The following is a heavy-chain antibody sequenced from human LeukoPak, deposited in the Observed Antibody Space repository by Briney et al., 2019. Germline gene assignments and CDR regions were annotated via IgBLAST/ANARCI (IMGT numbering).Heavy chain of an antibody. CDR2: INHSGST. Sequence: SETLSLTCAVYGGSLSGYYWSWIRQPPGKGLEWIGEINHSGSTNYNPSLKSRVTISVDTSKNQFSLKLSSVTAADTAVYYCARGQTIVGATGDFWGQGTLVTVSS. V-gene: IGHV4-34*01. J-gene: IGHJ4*02. CDR3: ARGQTIVGATGDF. D-gene: IGHD1-26*01. CDR1: GGSLSGYY.